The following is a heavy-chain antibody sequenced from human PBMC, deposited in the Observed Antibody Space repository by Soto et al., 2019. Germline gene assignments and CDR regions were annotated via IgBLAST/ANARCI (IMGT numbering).Heavy chain of an antibody. CDR1: GGSISSYY. CDR2: VHHSWGS. J-gene: IGHJ6*02. V-gene: IGHV4-59*08. D-gene: IGHD3-10*01. CDR3: AGQGFGPLHGLVDV. Sequence: QVQLQESGPGLVKPSETLSLSCTVSGGSISSYYWSWFRQSPGKRMEWIGYVHHSWGSSYNPPLQGRGAKSLDQSQSQFSPKVTSVAGPGTGVYFFAGQGFGPLHGLVDVWGQRTTVTVSS.